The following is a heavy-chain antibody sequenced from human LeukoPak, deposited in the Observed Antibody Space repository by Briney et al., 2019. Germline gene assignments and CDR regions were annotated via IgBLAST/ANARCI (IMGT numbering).Heavy chain of an antibody. J-gene: IGHJ6*03. V-gene: IGHV4-34*01. CDR2: INESGKT. D-gene: IGHD3-9*01. Sequence: SETLSLTCAVYGGSFSGYYWSWIRQPPGKGPEWIGEINESGKTSYNPSLKNRVSISVDTSKNQFSLRLNSVTAADTAVYFCARHGGRYRDWFLGQYYYYMDVWGKGTTVTISS. CDR1: GGSFSGYY. CDR3: ARHGGRYRDWFLGQYYYYMDV.